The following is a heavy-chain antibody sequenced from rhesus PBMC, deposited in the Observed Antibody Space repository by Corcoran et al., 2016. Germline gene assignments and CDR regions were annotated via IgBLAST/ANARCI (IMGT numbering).Heavy chain of an antibody. Sequence: QVQLQESGPGLVKPSENLSLTCAVSGGSISSGYYYWSWIRQRPGKGLEWIGYITYSGSTRYNPYRKRRCTIAREPSKNQFSLNLSSVTAPDPAVYYCARDYYAGTAVCGQGALGTVS. CDR3: ARDYYAGTAV. CDR1: GGSISSGYYY. D-gene: IGHD3-16*01. CDR2: ITYSGST. J-gene: IGHJ1*01. V-gene: IGHV4-122*02.